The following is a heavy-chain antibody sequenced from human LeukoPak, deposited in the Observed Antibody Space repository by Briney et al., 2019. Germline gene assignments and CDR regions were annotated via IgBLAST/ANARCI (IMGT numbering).Heavy chain of an antibody. V-gene: IGHV4-4*07. Sequence: SETLSLTCTVSGGSISSYYWSWIRQPAGKGLEWIGRMYTSGSTNYNPSLKSRVTMSVDTSKNQFSLKLSSVTAADTAVYYCARDQGYDSSGYYVGYYFDYWGQGTRVTVSS. CDR1: GGSISSYY. J-gene: IGHJ4*02. D-gene: IGHD3-22*01. CDR2: MYTSGST. CDR3: ARDQGYDSSGYYVGYYFDY.